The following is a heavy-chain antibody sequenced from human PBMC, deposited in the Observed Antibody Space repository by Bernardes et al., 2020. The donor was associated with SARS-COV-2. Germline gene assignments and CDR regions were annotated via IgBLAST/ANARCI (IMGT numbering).Heavy chain of an antibody. CDR2: IKQDGTEI. J-gene: IGHJ4*02. D-gene: IGHD4-4*01. CDR1: GFRFGSHW. Sequence: GGSLRLSCAASGFRFGSHWMNWVRQAPGKGLEWVANIKQDGTEINYVDSVKGRFTISRDNPKNTLYLQMNTLRSEDTALYYCATIKRLEYYFDSWGQGALVTVS. CDR3: ATIKRLEYYFDS. V-gene: IGHV3-7*01.